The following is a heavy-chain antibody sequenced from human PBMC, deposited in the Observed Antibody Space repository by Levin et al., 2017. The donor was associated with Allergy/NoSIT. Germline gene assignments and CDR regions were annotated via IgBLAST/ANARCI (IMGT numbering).Heavy chain of an antibody. CDR2: INHRGSA. Sequence: SQTLSLTCGVYGGSFSGHYWSWIRQPPGKGLEWIGEINHRGSANYNRSLKSRVTISADTSKNRFSLRLSSVTAADTAVYYCARGRGFWTGYYYFDPWGQGTLVTVSS. V-gene: IGHV4-34*01. CDR1: GGSFSGHY. D-gene: IGHD3/OR15-3a*01. CDR3: ARGRGFWTGYYYFDP. J-gene: IGHJ5*02.